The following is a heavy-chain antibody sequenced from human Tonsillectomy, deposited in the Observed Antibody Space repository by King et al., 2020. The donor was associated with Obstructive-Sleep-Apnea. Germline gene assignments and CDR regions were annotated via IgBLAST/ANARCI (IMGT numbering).Heavy chain of an antibody. Sequence: QLQESGPGLVKPSETLSLSCTVSGGSISSNGYYWDWIRQPPGKGLEWIGSIYYSGSTYYNPSLKSPVTITVDTSKNQCSLKLRSVTAADTTGYYCAKRRSAYYYDSSGYSSLWDYWGQGTLVTVSS. CDR3: AKRRSAYYYDSSGYSSLWDY. CDR1: GGSISSNGYY. CDR2: IYYSGST. J-gene: IGHJ4*02. V-gene: IGHV4-39*01. D-gene: IGHD3-22*01.